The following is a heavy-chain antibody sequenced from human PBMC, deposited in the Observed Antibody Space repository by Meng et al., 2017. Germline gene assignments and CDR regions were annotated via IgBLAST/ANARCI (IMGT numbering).Heavy chain of an antibody. J-gene: IGHJ4*02. V-gene: IGHV6-1*01. CDR2: AYYRSKWYH. D-gene: IGHD1-26*01. CDR1: GDSVSSNSAA. Sequence: QIRLQQYGPGLVKPSQTLSLICAISGDSVSSNSAAWNWIRQSPSRGLEWLGRAYYRSKWYHDYAESVKSRISIDPDTSKSQFSLQLRSVTPEDSAVYYCARGSYSFDSWGQRTLVTVSS. CDR3: ARGSYSFDS.